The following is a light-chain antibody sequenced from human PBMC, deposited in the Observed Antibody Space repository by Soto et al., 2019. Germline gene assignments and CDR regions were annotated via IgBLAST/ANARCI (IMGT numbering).Light chain of an antibody. CDR1: QGISSY. CDR2: AAS. V-gene: IGKV1-8*01. J-gene: IGKJ1*01. CDR3: QQFYNYPRT. Sequence: AIRMTQSSSSLSASTGDRVTITCRASQGISSYLAWYQQKPGKAPKLLIYAASTLQSGVPSRFSGSGSGTDFTLTISCLQSEDFATYYCQQFYNYPRTFGQGTKVDIK.